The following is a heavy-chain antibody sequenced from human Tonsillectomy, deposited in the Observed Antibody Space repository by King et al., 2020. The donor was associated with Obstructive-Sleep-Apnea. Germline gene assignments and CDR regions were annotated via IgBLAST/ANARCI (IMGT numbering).Heavy chain of an antibody. CDR2: IYSGGST. J-gene: IGHJ4*02. Sequence: VQLVESGGGLVQPGGSLRLSCAASGFTVSSNYMSWVRQAPGKGLEWVSVIYSGGSTYYADSVKGRFTISRDNSKNTLHLQMNSLRAEDTAVYYCARVGLHSGYEHFLKEYYFDYWGQGTLVTVSS. CDR1: GFTVSSNY. CDR3: ARVGLHSGYEHFLKEYYFDY. D-gene: IGHD5-12*01. V-gene: IGHV3-66*01.